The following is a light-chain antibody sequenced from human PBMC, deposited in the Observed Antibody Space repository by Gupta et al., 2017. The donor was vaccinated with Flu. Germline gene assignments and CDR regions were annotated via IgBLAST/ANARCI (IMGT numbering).Light chain of an antibody. CDR2: AAS. Sequence: DIQMTQSPSSLSASVGDRVTITCRASQSINSYLNWYQQKPEKAPKLLIYAASNLQSGVPSKFSGSGSGTDFTLTISSLQPEDYATYYCQQSYSTPRTFGQGTXVEIK. CDR1: QSINSY. J-gene: IGKJ1*01. CDR3: QQSYSTPRT. V-gene: IGKV1-39*01.